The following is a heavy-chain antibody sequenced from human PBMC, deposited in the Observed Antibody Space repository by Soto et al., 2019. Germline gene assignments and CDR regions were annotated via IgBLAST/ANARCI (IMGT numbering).Heavy chain of an antibody. CDR2: VRRKLYNGKT. CDR1: GLNFGDSA. J-gene: IGHJ6*02. CDR3: AKELFSMVRGASYFSYGMDV. D-gene: IGHD3-10*01. Sequence: GGPLRLPCTAPGLNFGDSALSWFRKAPGKGLGWVGFVRRKLYNGKTESTAYAKCTFTISRDDSKSIAYLQMNSLKTEDTAVYYCAKELFSMVRGASYFSYGMDVWGQGTTVTVSS. V-gene: IGHV3-49*01.